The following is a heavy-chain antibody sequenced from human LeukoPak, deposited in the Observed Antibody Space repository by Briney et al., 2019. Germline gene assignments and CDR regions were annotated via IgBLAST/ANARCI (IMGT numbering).Heavy chain of an antibody. J-gene: IGHJ4*02. CDR2: IIPIFGTA. D-gene: IGHD6-13*01. CDR1: GYSFTSYY. Sequence: SVKVSRMGSGYSFTSYYMHWVGPAPGQGLEWMGGIIPIFGTANNEKKFQGRGTITADESTSSAYMELSSLRSEDTAVYYCARHLRGAYSRSYNWNDYWGQGTLVTVSS. CDR3: ARHLRGAYSRSYNWNDY. V-gene: IGHV1-69*13.